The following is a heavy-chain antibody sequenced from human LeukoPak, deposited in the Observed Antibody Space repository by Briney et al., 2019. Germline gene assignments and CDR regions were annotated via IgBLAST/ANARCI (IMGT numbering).Heavy chain of an antibody. CDR3: AKGVLRYFDY. Sequence: GGSLRLSCAASGFTFSNYAMSWVRQAPGKGLEWVSSLSVSSGSTYYADSVRGRFTISRDNSKTTLYLQMNSLRAEDTAVYYWAKGVLRYFDYWGQGTLVTVSS. V-gene: IGHV3-23*01. J-gene: IGHJ4*02. D-gene: IGHD6-13*01. CDR2: LSVSSGST. CDR1: GFTFSNYA.